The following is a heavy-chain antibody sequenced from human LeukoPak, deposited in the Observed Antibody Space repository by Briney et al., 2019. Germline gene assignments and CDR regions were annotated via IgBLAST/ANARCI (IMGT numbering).Heavy chain of an antibody. Sequence: PGGSLRLSCAASGFTFSSYAMPWVRQAPGKGLEWVAVISYDGSNKYYADSVKGRFTISRDNSKNTLYLQMNSLRAEDTAVYYCAKGLNPQWPKGFDYWGQGTLVTVSS. V-gene: IGHV3-30-3*01. D-gene: IGHD6-19*01. CDR3: AKGLNPQWPKGFDY. J-gene: IGHJ4*02. CDR2: ISYDGSNK. CDR1: GFTFSSYA.